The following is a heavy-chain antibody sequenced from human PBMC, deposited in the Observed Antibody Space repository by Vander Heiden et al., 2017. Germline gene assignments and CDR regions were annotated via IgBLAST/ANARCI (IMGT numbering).Heavy chain of an antibody. CDR2: ISGSGGST. J-gene: IGHJ4*02. V-gene: IGHV3-23*01. D-gene: IGHD6-19*01. CDR1: GFTFSSYA. Sequence: EVQLLESGGGLVQPGGSLRLSCAASGFTFSSYARSWVRQAPGKGLEWVSAISGSGGSTYYADSVKGRFTISRDNSNNTLYLQMNSLRAEDTAVYYCAKDLVAGTPPFDYWGQGTLVTVSS. CDR3: AKDLVAGTPPFDY.